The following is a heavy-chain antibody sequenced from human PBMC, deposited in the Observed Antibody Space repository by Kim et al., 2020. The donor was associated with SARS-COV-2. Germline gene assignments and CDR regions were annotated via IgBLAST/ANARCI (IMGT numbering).Heavy chain of an antibody. D-gene: IGHD3-9*01. V-gene: IGHV3-30*18. CDR3: AKDLRYFDTVASGMDV. J-gene: IGHJ6*02. CDR2: ISYDGSNK. CDR1: GFTFSSYG. Sequence: GGSLRLSCAASGFTFSSYGMHWVRQAPGKGLEWVAVISYDGSNKYYADSVKGRFTISRDNSKNTLYLQMNSLRAEDTAVYYCAKDLRYFDTVASGMDVWGQGTTVTVSS.